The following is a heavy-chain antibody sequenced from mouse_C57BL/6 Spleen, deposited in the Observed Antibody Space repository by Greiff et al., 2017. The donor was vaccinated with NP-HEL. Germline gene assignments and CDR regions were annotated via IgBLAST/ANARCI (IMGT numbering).Heavy chain of an antibody. Sequence: EVQLVESGGGLVQPKGSLKLSCAASGFSFNTYAMNWVRQAPGKGLEWVARIRSKSNNYATYYADSVKDSFTISRDDSESMLYLQMNNLKTEDTAMYYCVRGGTEPYLDYWGQGTTLTVSS. CDR1: GFSFNTYA. J-gene: IGHJ2*01. V-gene: IGHV10-1*01. D-gene: IGHD4-1*01. CDR3: VRGGTEPYLDY. CDR2: IRSKSNNYAT.